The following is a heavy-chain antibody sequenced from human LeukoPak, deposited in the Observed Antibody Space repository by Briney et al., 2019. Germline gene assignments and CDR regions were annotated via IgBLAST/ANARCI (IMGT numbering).Heavy chain of an antibody. D-gene: IGHD3-3*01. V-gene: IGHV3-9*01. CDR1: GFTFDDYA. CDR2: ISWNSGSI. J-gene: IGHJ4*02. Sequence: PGGSLRLSCAASGFTFDDYAMHWVRQAPGKGLEWVSGISWNSGSIGYADSVKGRFTISRDNSKNALYLQMNSLRAEDTAVYYCARGEWLLPYYFDYWGQGTLVTVSS. CDR3: ARGEWLLPYYFDY.